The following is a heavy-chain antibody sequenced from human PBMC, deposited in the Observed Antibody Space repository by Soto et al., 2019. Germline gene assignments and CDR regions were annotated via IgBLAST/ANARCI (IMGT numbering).Heavy chain of an antibody. D-gene: IGHD1-26*01. Sequence: GGSLRLSCAASGFTFSDYYMSWIRQAPGKGLEWVSYMSSSSSYTHYADSVKGRFTITRDNAKNTLYLQMNSLRDEDTAVYYCARGGVGFPDAFDIWGQGTMVTVSS. J-gene: IGHJ3*02. CDR1: GFTFSDYY. V-gene: IGHV3-11*06. CDR3: ARGGVGFPDAFDI. CDR2: MSSSSSYT.